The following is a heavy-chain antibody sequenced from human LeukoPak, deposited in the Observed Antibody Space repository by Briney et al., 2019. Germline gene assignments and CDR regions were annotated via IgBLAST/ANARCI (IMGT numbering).Heavy chain of an antibody. D-gene: IGHD6-6*01. CDR1: GFTFSSYS. CDR3: AKFQSYSSSPH. CDR2: ISSSSSYI. Sequence: GGSLRLSCAASGFTFSSYSMNWVRQAPGKGLEWVSSISSSSSYIYYADSVKGRFTISRDNSKNTLYLQMNRLRAEDTAVYYCAKFQSYSSSPHWGLGTLVTVSS. J-gene: IGHJ4*02. V-gene: IGHV3-21*04.